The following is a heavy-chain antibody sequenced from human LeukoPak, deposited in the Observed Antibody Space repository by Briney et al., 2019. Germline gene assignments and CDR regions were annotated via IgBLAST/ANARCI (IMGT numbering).Heavy chain of an antibody. D-gene: IGHD5-24*01. CDR2: IRSKANSYAT. CDR1: GFTFSGSA. V-gene: IGHV3-73*01. Sequence: PGGSLRLSCAASGFTFSGSAMHWVRQASGKGLEWVGRIRSKANSYATAYAASVKGRFTISRDDSKNTAYLQMNSLKTEDTAVYYCVKSGYNRFDYWGQGALVTVSS. CDR3: VKSGYNRFDY. J-gene: IGHJ4*02.